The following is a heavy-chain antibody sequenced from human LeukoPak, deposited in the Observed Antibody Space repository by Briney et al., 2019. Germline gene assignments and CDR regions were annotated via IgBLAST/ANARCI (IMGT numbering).Heavy chain of an antibody. CDR2: ISGSGGST. V-gene: IGHV3-23*01. D-gene: IGHD7-27*01. J-gene: IGHJ3*02. CDR1: GFTFSSYA. CDR3: AKAIGALGIDAFDN. Sequence: GGSLRLSCAASGFTFSSYAKSWVRQAPGKGLEWVSAISGSGGSTYYADSVKGRFTISSDNSKNTLYLQMNSLRAEDTAVYYCAKAIGALGIDAFDNWGQGTMVTVSS.